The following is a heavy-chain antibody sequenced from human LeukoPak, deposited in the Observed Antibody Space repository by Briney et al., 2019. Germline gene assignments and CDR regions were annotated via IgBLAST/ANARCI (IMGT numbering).Heavy chain of an antibody. CDR1: GYSFTRNW. Sequence: GESLKISCKGSGYSFTRNWIGWVRQMPGKGLEWMGIIYPGDSDTRYSPSFQGQVTISADKSINTAYLQWSSLKASDTAMYYCARRVVNNRNWYFNLWGRGTLVSVSS. CDR2: IYPGDSDT. J-gene: IGHJ2*01. D-gene: IGHD4-23*01. CDR3: ARRVVNNRNWYFNL. V-gene: IGHV5-51*01.